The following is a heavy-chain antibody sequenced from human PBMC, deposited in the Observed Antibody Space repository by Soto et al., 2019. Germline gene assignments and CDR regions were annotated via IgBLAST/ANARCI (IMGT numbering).Heavy chain of an antibody. CDR3: AREYDVYSSSFSVY. D-gene: IGHD6-6*01. V-gene: IGHV1-3*01. Sequence: ASVKVSCKASGYTFASYAIHWVRQAPGQRLEWLGWINPGDGNTKYSQKFQGRVTITRDPSASTAYMELSSLRSEDTAVYYCAREYDVYSSSFSVYWSHGTLVTVSS. CDR2: INPGDGNT. J-gene: IGHJ4*01. CDR1: GYTFASYA.